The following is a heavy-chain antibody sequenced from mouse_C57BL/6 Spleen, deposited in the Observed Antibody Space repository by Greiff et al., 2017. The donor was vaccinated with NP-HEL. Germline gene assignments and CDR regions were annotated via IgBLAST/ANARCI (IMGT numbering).Heavy chain of an antibody. J-gene: IGHJ2*01. Sequence: QVHVKQSGAELVRPGTSVKMSCKASGYTFTNYWIGWAKQRPGHGLEWIGDIYPGGGYTNYNEKFKGKATLTADKSSSTAYMQFSSLTSEDSAIYYSARGAMVTTWYFDYWGQGTTLTVSS. CDR1: GYTFTNYW. CDR2: IYPGGGYT. CDR3: ARGAMVTTWYFDY. D-gene: IGHD2-2*01. V-gene: IGHV1-63*01.